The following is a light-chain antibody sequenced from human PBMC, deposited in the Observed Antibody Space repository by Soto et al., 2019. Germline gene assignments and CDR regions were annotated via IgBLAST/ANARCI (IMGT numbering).Light chain of an antibody. J-gene: IGKJ1*01. CDR1: QNINNW. CDR2: DAS. Sequence: DIQMTQSPSTLSASVGDRVTITCRASQNINNWLAWYQQKPGKAPKLLIFDASSLQSGVPSRFGGSGSGTELTLTISSLQPDDCATYYCQQYYTYLWTFGQGTKVEVK. V-gene: IGKV1-5*01. CDR3: QQYYTYLWT.